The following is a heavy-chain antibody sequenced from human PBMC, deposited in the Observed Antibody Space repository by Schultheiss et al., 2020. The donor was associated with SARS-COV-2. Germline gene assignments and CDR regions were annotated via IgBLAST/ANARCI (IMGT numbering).Heavy chain of an antibody. CDR3: ARGGASSLPFDY. Sequence: SETLSLTCTVSGGSISSYYWSWIRQFPGKGLEWIGYIYHSGSTTYNPSLKSRVTISVDTSKNQFSLMLSSVTAADTAVYFCARGGASSLPFDYWGQGALVTVSS. V-gene: IGHV4-59*01. CDR1: GGSISSYY. D-gene: IGHD6-13*01. J-gene: IGHJ4*02. CDR2: IYHSGST.